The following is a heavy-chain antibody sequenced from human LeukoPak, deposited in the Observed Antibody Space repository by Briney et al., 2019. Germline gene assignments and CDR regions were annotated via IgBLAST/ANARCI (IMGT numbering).Heavy chain of an antibody. CDR3: ATRNYYDSTGYYNY. V-gene: IGHV4-4*02. CDR1: GGSISTDNW. D-gene: IGHD3-22*01. J-gene: IGHJ4*02. Sequence: SETLSLTCAVSGGSISTDNWWTWVRQPPGKGLEWIGEVYHRGSTNYNPSLKSRVTISVDKSKNQFSLKLTSVTAADTALYYCATRNYYDSTGYYNYWGQGTLVTVSS. CDR2: VYHRGST.